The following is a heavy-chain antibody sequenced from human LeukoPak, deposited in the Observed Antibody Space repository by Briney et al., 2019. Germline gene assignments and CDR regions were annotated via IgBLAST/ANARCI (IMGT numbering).Heavy chain of an antibody. CDR3: AKDRATYYDFWSPGSAFDI. Sequence: QPGRSPRLSCAASGFTFDDYAMHWVRQAPGKGLEWVSGISWNSGSIGYADSVKGRFTISRDNAKNSLYLQMNSLRAEDTALYYCAKDRATYYDFWSPGSAFDIWGQGTMVTVSS. D-gene: IGHD3-3*01. V-gene: IGHV3-9*01. CDR2: ISWNSGSI. J-gene: IGHJ3*02. CDR1: GFTFDDYA.